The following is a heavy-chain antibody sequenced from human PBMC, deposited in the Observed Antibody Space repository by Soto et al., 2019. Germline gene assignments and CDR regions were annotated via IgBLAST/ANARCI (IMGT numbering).Heavy chain of an antibody. CDR3: ARHRTAGKGCFDP. Sequence: PGESLKISCKGSGYSFTSYWITWVRQFPGKGLEWMGRIDPSDSYTNYSPSFEGHVTISTDKSISTAYLQWSSLKASESAIYYCARHRTAGKGCFDPWGQGTLVTVSS. CDR2: IDPSDSYT. D-gene: IGHD6-13*01. J-gene: IGHJ5*02. CDR1: GYSFTSYW. V-gene: IGHV5-10-1*01.